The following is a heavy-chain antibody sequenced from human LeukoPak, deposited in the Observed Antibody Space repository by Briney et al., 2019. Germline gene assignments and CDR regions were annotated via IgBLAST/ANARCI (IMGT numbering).Heavy chain of an antibody. D-gene: IGHD3-10*01. V-gene: IGHV4-34*01. CDR2: INHSGGT. CDR3: AHTNSWFRFFEH. Sequence: SETLSLTCAVYGGSFSGYYWSWIRQPPGKGPEWIGEINHSGGTNYNPSLKSRVTISIDTSKSQFSLHLSSVTAADTAVYYCAHTNSWFRFFEHWGQGTLVTVSS. J-gene: IGHJ4*02. CDR1: GGSFSGYY.